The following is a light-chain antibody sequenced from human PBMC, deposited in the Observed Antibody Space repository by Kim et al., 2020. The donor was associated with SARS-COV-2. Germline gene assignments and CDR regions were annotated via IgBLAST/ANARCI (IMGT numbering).Light chain of an antibody. Sequence: GQRVTISCSGGNPNIGTNTVNWYQQFPGTAPKLLIYANDRRPSGVPDRFSVSQSGTSASLAISGLQSEDEADYYCATWDDSLNAWVFGGGTQLTVL. J-gene: IGLJ3*02. CDR2: AND. CDR1: NPNIGTNT. CDR3: ATWDDSLNAWV. V-gene: IGLV1-44*01.